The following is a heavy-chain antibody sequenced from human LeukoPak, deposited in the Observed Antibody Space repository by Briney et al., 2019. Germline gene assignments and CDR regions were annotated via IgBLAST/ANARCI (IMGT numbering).Heavy chain of an antibody. D-gene: IGHD6-19*01. CDR1: GGSISSGDYY. V-gene: IGHV4-30-4*01. CDR3: ARGRGGWYYDYFDY. J-gene: IGHJ4*02. Sequence: PSQTLSLTCTVSGGSISSGDYYWSWIRQPPGKGLEWIGYIYYSGSTYYNPSLKSRVTISVDTPKNQFSLKLSSVTAADTAVYYCARGRGGWYYDYFDYWGQGTLVTVSS. CDR2: IYYSGST.